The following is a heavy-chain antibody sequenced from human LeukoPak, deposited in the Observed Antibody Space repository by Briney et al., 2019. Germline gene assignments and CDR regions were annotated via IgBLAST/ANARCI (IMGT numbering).Heavy chain of an antibody. D-gene: IGHD2-2*01. CDR3: ARDQVFGWVPAAINWFDP. CDR2: ISSSSSYK. Sequence: GGSLRLSCAASGFTVGSNYMNWVRQAPGKGLEWVSSISSSSSYKYYADSVKGRFTISRDNAKNSLYLQMNSLRAEDTAVYYCARDQVFGWVPAAINWFDPRGQGTLVADSS. V-gene: IGHV3-21*01. CDR1: GFTVGSNY. J-gene: IGHJ5*02.